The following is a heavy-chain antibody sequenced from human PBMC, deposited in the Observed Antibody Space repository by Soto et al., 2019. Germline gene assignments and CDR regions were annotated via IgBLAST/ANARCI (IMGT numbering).Heavy chain of an antibody. Sequence: QVQLVESGGGVVQPGGSLRLSCAASGFTFNTFAMHWVRQAPGKGLKWGGVISYDGSMQYYADSVKGRFAISRENSKKPLYLQMNSLRADDTAVYYCAKDDGVGTTFRIDYWGQGTLVAVSP. CDR2: ISYDGSMQ. CDR1: GFTFNTFA. CDR3: AKDDGVGTTFRIDY. J-gene: IGHJ4*02. V-gene: IGHV3-30*18. D-gene: IGHD1-26*01.